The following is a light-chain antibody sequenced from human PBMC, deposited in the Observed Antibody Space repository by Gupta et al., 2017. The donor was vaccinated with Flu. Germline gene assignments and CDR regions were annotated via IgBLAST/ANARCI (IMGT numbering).Light chain of an antibody. CDR3: QQYNSYPLN. V-gene: IGKV1-5*03. CDR1: QSISSW. CDR2: KAS. Sequence: PSTLSASVGDRVSITCRASQSISSWLAWYQQKPGKAPKVLIYKASSLESEVPSRFSGSGSGTEFTLTISSLQPDDFATYYCQQYNSYPLNFGGGTKVEIK. J-gene: IGKJ4*01.